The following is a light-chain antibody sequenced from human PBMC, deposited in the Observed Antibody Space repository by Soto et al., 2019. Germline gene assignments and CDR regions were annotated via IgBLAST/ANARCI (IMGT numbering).Light chain of an antibody. J-gene: IGLJ2*01. CDR1: SSNIGSNT. V-gene: IGLV1-44*01. CDR3: AAWDDSLNGVV. Sequence: QSVLTQPPSASGTPGQRVTISCSGSSSNIGSNTVNWYQQLPGTAPKLLIYSNNQRPSGVPDRFSGSNSGTSASLAISGLQSEDEADYYCAAWDDSLNGVVFGGGTKVPVL. CDR2: SNN.